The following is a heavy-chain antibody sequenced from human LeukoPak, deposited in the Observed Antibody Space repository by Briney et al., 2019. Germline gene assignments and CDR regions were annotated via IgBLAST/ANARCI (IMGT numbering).Heavy chain of an antibody. J-gene: IGHJ4*02. CDR2: ISAHTGNS. CDR3: ARDGKGRYDFRENDY. Sequence: ASVKVSCKASDYTFSIYGIIWVRQAPGQGLEWMGWISAHTGNSDYAQRFQNRVTMTADTPTSTAYMELRSLGSDDTAVYYCARDGKGRYDFRENDYWGQGTLVTVSS. CDR1: DYTFSIYG. D-gene: IGHD3-3*01. V-gene: IGHV1-18*01.